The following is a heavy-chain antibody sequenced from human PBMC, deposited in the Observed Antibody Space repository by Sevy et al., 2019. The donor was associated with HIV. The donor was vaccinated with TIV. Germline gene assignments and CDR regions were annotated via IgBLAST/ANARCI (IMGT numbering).Heavy chain of an antibody. D-gene: IGHD2-2*01. CDR2: FDPEDGET. CDR1: GYTLTELS. J-gene: IGHJ6*02. CDR3: ATGYCISTSCWRRSYYYYGMDV. V-gene: IGHV1-24*01. Sequence: ASVKVSCKVSGYTLTELSMHWVRQAPGKGLEWMGGFDPEDGETIYAQKFQGRVTMTEDTSTDTAYMELSSLRSEDTAVYYCATGYCISTSCWRRSYYYYGMDVWGQGTTVTVSS.